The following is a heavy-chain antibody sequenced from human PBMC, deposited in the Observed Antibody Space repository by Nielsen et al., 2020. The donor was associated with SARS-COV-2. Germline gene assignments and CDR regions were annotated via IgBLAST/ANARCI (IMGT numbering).Heavy chain of an antibody. J-gene: IGHJ4*02. CDR2: IYYTGST. CDR3: ARGVVATTFDY. D-gene: IGHD5-12*01. CDR1: GGSIRSYD. V-gene: IGHV4-59*12. Sequence: SETLSPTCTVSGGSIRSYDWTWIRQPPGKGLEWSGYIYYTGSTNYNPSLKSRVTISVDTSKNQFSLKLSSVTAADTAVYYCARGVVATTFDYWGQGTLVTVSS.